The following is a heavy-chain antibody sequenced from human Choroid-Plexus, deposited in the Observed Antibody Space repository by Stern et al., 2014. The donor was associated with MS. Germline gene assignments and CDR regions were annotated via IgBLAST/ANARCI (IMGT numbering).Heavy chain of an antibody. Sequence: QVQLGQSGAEVKKPGASVKVSCKTSGYIFTGYYIHWVRQAPGQGLEWMAWINPNTGGTKYAQKFQGRVTMSRDTSISTAYVELSSLTSDHTAVYYCARDQRGITIFGVVTDYYYLGMDVWGQGTTVTVSS. CDR2: INPNTGGT. CDR3: ARDQRGITIFGVVTDYYYLGMDV. V-gene: IGHV1-2*02. CDR1: GYIFTGYY. D-gene: IGHD3-3*01. J-gene: IGHJ6*02.